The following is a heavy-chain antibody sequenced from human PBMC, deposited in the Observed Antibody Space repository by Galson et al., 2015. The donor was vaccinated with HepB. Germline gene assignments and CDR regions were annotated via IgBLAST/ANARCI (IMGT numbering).Heavy chain of an antibody. Sequence: SLRLSCAASGFTVSSNYMSWVRQAPGKGLEWVSVIYSGGSTYYADSVKGRFTISRDNSKNTLYLQMNSLRAEDTAVYYCARSPYGDYGIAGFDYWGQGTLVTVSS. CDR1: GFTVSSNY. CDR3: ARSPYGDYGIAGFDY. J-gene: IGHJ4*02. D-gene: IGHD4-17*01. CDR2: IYSGGST. V-gene: IGHV3-53*01.